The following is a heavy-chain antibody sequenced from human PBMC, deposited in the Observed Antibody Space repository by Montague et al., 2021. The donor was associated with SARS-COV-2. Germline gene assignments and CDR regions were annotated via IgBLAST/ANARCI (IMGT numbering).Heavy chain of an antibody. CDR2: IYYSGSTS. V-gene: IGHV4-39*01. CDR3: ARYRRDGSYFLDH. CDR1: GGSIDSSSYH. J-gene: IGHJ4*02. D-gene: IGHD5-24*01. Sequence: SETLSLTCTVSGGSIDSSSYHWDWIRQSPGKGLEWIGSIYYSGSTSYYNPSLKSRVTISADTSKNQFSLKLTSVTAADTAVYYCARYRRDGSYFLDHWGQGTLVTVSS.